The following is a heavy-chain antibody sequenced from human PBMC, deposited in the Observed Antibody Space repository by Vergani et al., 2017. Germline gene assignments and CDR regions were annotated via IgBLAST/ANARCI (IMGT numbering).Heavy chain of an antibody. CDR3: ASLGITGTTFRYYCYMDV. Sequence: QVQLVQSGAEVKKPGASVKVSRKVSGYTLTELSIHWVRQAPGKGLEWMGGFDPEDGETIYAQKFQGRVTMAEDTSTDTAYMELSSLRSEDTAVYYCASLGITGTTFRYYCYMDVWGKGTTVTVSS. CDR2: FDPEDGET. J-gene: IGHJ6*03. V-gene: IGHV1-24*01. CDR1: GYTLTELS. D-gene: IGHD1-7*01.